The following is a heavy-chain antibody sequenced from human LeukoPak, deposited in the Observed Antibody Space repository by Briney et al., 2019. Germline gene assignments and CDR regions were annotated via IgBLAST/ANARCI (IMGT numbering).Heavy chain of an antibody. CDR3: ARGVASCRY. Sequence: PGGSLRLSCAASGFTFSSYWMRWVRQAPGKGLVWVSRINTDGSGTSYADSVKGRFTISRDNAKNTLYLQMNSLRAEDTAVYYCARGVASCRYWGQGTLVTVSS. CDR1: GFTFSSYW. CDR2: INTDGSGT. V-gene: IGHV3-74*01. J-gene: IGHJ4*02. D-gene: IGHD3-16*02.